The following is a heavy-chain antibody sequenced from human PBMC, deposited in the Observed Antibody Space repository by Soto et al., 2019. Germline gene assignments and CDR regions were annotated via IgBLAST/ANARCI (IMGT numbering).Heavy chain of an antibody. CDR2: IYYSGST. CDR3: ARGYIRVLTPAAGPRGWFDP. V-gene: IGHV4-61*01. CDR1: GGSVSSGSYY. D-gene: IGHD6-13*01. J-gene: IGHJ5*02. Sequence: SETLSLTCTVSGGSVSSGSYYWSWIRQPPGKGLEWIGYIYYSGSTNYNPSLKSRVTISVDTSKNQFSLKLSSVTAADTAVYYCARGYIRVLTPAAGPRGWFDPWGQGTLVTVSS.